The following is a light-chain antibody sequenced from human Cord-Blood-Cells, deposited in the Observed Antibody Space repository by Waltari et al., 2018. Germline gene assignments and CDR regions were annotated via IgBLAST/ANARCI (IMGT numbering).Light chain of an antibody. CDR2: DVS. CDR1: SRNVGGYNY. J-gene: IGLJ2*01. Sequence: QSALTQPASVSGSPGQSIPISCTGTSRNVGGYNYFSWYQQHPGKAPKLMIYDVSNRPSGVSNRFSGSKSGNTASLTISGLQAEDEADYYCSSYTSSSTVVFGGGTKLTVL. CDR3: SSYTSSSTVV. V-gene: IGLV2-14*01.